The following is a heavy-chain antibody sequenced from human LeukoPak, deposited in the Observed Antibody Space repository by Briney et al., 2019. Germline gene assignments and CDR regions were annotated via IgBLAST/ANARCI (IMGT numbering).Heavy chain of an antibody. V-gene: IGHV1-69*13. CDR1: GGTFSSYA. Sequence: ASVTVSCKASGGTFSSYAISWVRQAPGQGLEWMGGIIPIFGTANYAQKFQGRVTITADESTSTAYMELSSLRSEDTAVYFCAREKWEPPFYYYGLDVWGQGTTVTVSS. J-gene: IGHJ6*02. D-gene: IGHD1-26*01. CDR2: IIPIFGTA. CDR3: AREKWEPPFYYYGLDV.